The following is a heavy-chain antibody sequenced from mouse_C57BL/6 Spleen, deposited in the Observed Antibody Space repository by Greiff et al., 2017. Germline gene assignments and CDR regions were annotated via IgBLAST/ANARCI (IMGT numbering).Heavy chain of an antibody. CDR1: GYTFTSYW. V-gene: IGHV1-55*01. CDR2: IYPGSGST. D-gene: IGHD4-1*01. J-gene: IGHJ2*01. CDR3: AIWDLYYFDY. Sequence: VQLQQPGAELVKPGASVTMSCKASGYTFTSYWITWVKQRPGQGLEWIGDIYPGSGSTNYNEKFKSKATLTVDTSSSTAYMQLSSLTSEDAAVYYCAIWDLYYFDYWGQGTTLTVSS.